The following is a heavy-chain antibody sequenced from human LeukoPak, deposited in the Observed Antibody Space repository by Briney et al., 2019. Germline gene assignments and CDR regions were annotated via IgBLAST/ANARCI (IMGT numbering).Heavy chain of an antibody. J-gene: IGHJ4*02. CDR3: ARRVLYSNYVTYYFDY. V-gene: IGHV1-18*01. D-gene: IGHD4-11*01. Sequence: ASVKVSCKASGYTFTSYGISWVRQAPGQGLEWMGWISAYNGNTNYAQKLQGRVTMTTDTSTSTAYMELRSLRSDDTAVYYCARRVLYSNYVTYYFDYWGQGTLVTVSS. CDR2: ISAYNGNT. CDR1: GYTFTSYG.